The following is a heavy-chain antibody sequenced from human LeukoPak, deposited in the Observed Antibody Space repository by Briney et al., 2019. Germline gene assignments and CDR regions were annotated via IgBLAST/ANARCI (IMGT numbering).Heavy chain of an antibody. CDR1: GFTFSSYG. CDR3: AKVEYYDFWSGPDY. Sequence: GRSLRLSCAASGFTFSSYGMHWVRQAPGKGLEWVAVIWYDGSNKYYADSVKGRFTISRDNSKNTLYLQMNSLRAEDTAVYYCAKVEYYDFWSGPDYWGQGTLVTVSS. D-gene: IGHD3-3*01. J-gene: IGHJ4*02. CDR2: IWYDGSNK. V-gene: IGHV3-33*06.